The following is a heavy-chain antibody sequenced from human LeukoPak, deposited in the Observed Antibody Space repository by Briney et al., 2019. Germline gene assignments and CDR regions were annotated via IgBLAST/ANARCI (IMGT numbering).Heavy chain of an antibody. J-gene: IGHJ4*02. CDR3: AREKEESRGFDY. CDR2: IKQDASQI. V-gene: IGHV3-7*01. D-gene: IGHD3-10*01. Sequence: GGSLRVSCTASGFTLSSYWMSWVRQAPGKGLEWVANIKQDASQIYYVDSVKGRFTISRDNAKNSLYLQMNSLRAEDTAVYFCAREKEESRGFDYWGQGTLVTVSS. CDR1: GFTLSSYW.